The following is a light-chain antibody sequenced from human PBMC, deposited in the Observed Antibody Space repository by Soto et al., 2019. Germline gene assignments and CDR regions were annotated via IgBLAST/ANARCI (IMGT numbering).Light chain of an antibody. CDR1: QSIGTW. CDR2: EAS. CDR3: QQYNSYPYT. V-gene: IGKV1-5*03. Sequence: DIQMTQSPSILPASVGDSVTITCRASQSIGTWLAWLQLRLGEAPSLLIYEASTLQSGVPSRFSGSRSGTECTLTISSLQPDDFVPYDCQQYNSYPYTFGQGTKLQIK. J-gene: IGKJ2*01.